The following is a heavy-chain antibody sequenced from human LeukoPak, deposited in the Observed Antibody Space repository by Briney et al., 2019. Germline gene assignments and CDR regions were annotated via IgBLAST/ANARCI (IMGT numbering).Heavy chain of an antibody. V-gene: IGHV2-5*01. CDR1: GFSLSTSGVG. CDR3: AHSYDFWSGPSFDY. CDR2: IYWNDDK. D-gene: IGHD3-3*01. Sequence: VSGPTLVNPTQTLTLTCTFSGFSLSTSGVGVGWIRQPPGKALEWLALIYWNDDKRYSPSLESRLTITKDTSKNQVVLTMTNMDPVDTATYYCAHSYDFWSGPSFDYWGQGTLVTVSS. J-gene: IGHJ4*02.